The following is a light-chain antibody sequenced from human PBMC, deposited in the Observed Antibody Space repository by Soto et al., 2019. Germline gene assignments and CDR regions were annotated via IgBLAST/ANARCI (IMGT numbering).Light chain of an antibody. CDR2: AAS. CDR1: QAIRTA. CDR3: LLDFRYFWA. V-gene: IGKV1-6*01. Sequence: AIQLTQAPSLLYASVGGRVTITCRASQAIRTALGWYQQKPGKVPKLLIYAASILQSGVPSRFSGSGSGTDFTLTISSLQPEDFATYYCLLDFRYFWAFGQGTKVDIK. J-gene: IGKJ1*01.